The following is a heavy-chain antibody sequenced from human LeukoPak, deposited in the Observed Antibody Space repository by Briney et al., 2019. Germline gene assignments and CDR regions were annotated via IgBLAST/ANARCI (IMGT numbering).Heavy chain of an antibody. J-gene: IGHJ5*02. CDR1: GFTFSNYW. V-gene: IGHV3-74*01. CDR3: ARDPHGYWWFDP. Sequence: PGGSLRLSCAASGFTFSNYWMHWVRQAPGKGLVWVSRINSDGSSTSYADSVKGRFTISRDNRKNTLYLQMNNLRAEDTAVYYCARDPHGYWWFDPWGQGTLVTVSP. D-gene: IGHD3-22*01. CDR2: INSDGSST.